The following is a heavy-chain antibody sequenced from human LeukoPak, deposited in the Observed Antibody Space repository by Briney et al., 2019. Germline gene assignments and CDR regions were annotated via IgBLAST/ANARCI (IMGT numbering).Heavy chain of an antibody. CDR1: GGTYSSYA. D-gene: IGHD3-22*01. CDR3: AAGGDSSGLDY. J-gene: IGHJ4*02. V-gene: IGHV1-69*04. Sequence: SVTLSCKASGGTYSSYAISWMRQAPRHELEWMGRIIPIFGIANYAQKFQGRVTITADKSTSTAYMELSSLRSEDTAVYYCAAGGDSSGLDYWGQGTLVTVSS. CDR2: IIPIFGIA.